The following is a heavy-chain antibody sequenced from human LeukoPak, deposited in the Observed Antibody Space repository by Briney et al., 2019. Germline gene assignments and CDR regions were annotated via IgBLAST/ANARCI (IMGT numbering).Heavy chain of an antibody. CDR1: GFTFSSYS. J-gene: IGHJ4*02. V-gene: IGHV3-21*01. D-gene: IGHD3-22*01. CDR2: ISSSSSYI. Sequence: GGSLTLSCAASGFTFSSYSMNWVRQAPGKGLEWVSSISSSSSYIYYADSVKGRFTITRDNAKTSLYLQMNSLRAEDTAVYYCASLITMMNYFDYWGQGTLVTVSS. CDR3: ASLITMMNYFDY.